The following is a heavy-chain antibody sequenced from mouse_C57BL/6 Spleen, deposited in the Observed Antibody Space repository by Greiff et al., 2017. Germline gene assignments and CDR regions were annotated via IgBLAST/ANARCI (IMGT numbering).Heavy chain of an antibody. V-gene: IGHV1-47*01. CDR1: GYTFTTYP. CDR2: FHPYNDDT. Sequence: VQLQESGAELVKPGASVKMSCKASGYTFTTYPIEWMKQNHGKSLEWIGNFHPYNDDTKYNEKFKGKATLTVEKSSSTVYLELSRLTSDDSAVYYCARGGYSNYGWYFDVWGTGTTVTVSS. D-gene: IGHD2-5*01. J-gene: IGHJ1*03. CDR3: ARGGYSNYGWYFDV.